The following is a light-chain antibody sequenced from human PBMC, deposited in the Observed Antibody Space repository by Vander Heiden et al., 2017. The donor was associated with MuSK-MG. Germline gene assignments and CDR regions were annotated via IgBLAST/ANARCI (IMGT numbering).Light chain of an antibody. CDR3: QQELNSLVT. Sequence: EIVLTQSPATLSLSPGERATLSCGASQSLTSSYLAWFQQKPGRAPRLLIYDTSTRATGVPDRFSGSGSGTDFTLTISRLEPDDFAVYYCQQELNSLVTFGGGTKVEIK. V-gene: IGKV3D-20*01. CDR2: DTS. CDR1: QSLTSSY. J-gene: IGKJ4*01.